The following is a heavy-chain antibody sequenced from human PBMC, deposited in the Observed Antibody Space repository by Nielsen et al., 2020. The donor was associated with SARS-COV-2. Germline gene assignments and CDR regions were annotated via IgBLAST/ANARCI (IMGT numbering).Heavy chain of an antibody. J-gene: IGHJ5*02. CDR3: ARDRIAARPTFGWFDP. CDR2: IWYVGSNK. V-gene: IGHV3-33*01. D-gene: IGHD6-6*01. Sequence: GGSLRLSCAASGFTFSSYGMHWVRQAPGKGLEWVAVIWYVGSNKYYADSVKGRFTISRDNSKNTLYLQMNSLRAEDTAVYYCARDRIAARPTFGWFDPWGQGTLVTVSS. CDR1: GFTFSSYG.